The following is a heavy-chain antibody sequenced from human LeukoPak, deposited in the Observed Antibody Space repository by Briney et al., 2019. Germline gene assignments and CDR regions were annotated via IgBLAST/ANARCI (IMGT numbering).Heavy chain of an antibody. CDR1: GFTFTSHW. D-gene: IGHD2-8*01. V-gene: IGHV3-7*01. CDR3: ARDATYCTNGVCYTRFDN. Sequence: GGSLRLSCAASGFTFTSHWMSWVRQAPGKGLEWVARMNLDGSEKYYVDSVKGRFTISRDNAKTSLYLEMNSLRAEDTAVYYCARDATYCTNGVCYTRFDNWGQGTLVTVSP. J-gene: IGHJ4*02. CDR2: MNLDGSEK.